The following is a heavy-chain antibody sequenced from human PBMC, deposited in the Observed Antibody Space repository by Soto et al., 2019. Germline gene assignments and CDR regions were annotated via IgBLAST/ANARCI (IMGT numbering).Heavy chain of an antibody. V-gene: IGHV3-23*01. D-gene: IGHD3-16*01. J-gene: IGHJ3*02. CDR3: AKEGSYMGGAFDI. CDR2: ISGSGGHT. CDR1: GISFSTYA. Sequence: EVQLLESGGHLVQPGGSQRLSCAPSGISFSTYAMSWVRQAPGKGLEWVSGISGSGGHTYYADSVKGRFTISRDSSKNTLYLQMNSLRAEDTAVYYCAKEGSYMGGAFDIWGPGTMVTFSS.